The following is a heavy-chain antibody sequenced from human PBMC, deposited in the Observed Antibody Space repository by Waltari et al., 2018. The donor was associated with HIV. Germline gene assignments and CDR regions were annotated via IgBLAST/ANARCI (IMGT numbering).Heavy chain of an antibody. J-gene: IGHJ6*02. CDR1: GFVLGSHW. Sequence: VESGGNVVQPGGSLRLSCTASGFVLGSHWRHWVRQSPGGGLFWASQICKDGWFINYANAGKGRFTLSRDNTKEIVLLERKSIRSEDSGIYYCVKDVAVTHYGVYYSGLDVWGQGTTVTVSS. CDR3: VKDVAVTHYGVYYSGLDV. V-gene: IGHV3-74*01. CDR2: ICKDGWFI. D-gene: IGHD2-8*01.